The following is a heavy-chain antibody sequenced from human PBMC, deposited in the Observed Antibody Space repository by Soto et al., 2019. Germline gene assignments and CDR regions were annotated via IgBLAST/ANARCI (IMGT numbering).Heavy chain of an antibody. Sequence: PGGPLRLSCSASGFSFSDHCMDWVRQSPGKGLEWVARIRDKSNGYTIEYAASAKGRFTVSRDDSKNSLYLQMNSLKTEDTAVYYCAYTAILCTTNFDCWGQGTRGTISS. CDR3: AYTAILCTTNFDC. CDR1: GFSFSDHC. CDR2: IRDKSNGYTI. D-gene: IGHD2-2*01. V-gene: IGHV3-72*01. J-gene: IGHJ4*02.